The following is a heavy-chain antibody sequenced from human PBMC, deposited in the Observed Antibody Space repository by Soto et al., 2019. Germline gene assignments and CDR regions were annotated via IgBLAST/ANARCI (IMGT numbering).Heavy chain of an antibody. CDR2: INAGNGNT. Sequence: QVQLVQSGAEVKKPGASVKVSCKTSGYTFTSYAVHWARQAPGQRLEWMGWINAGNGNTEYSQKLQGRVTFTRHPSSSRADMELSSLRSEDTAVYYCVAVDYGDYWGQGPLVTVSS. D-gene: IGHD6-19*01. V-gene: IGHV1-3*01. CDR1: GYTFTSYA. J-gene: IGHJ4*02. CDR3: VAVDYGDY.